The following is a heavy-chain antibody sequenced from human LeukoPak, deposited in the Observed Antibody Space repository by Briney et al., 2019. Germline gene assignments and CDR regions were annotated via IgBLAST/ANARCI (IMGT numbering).Heavy chain of an antibody. J-gene: IGHJ4*02. Sequence: PGGSLRLSCAASGFTFSDYGMHWVRQAPGKGLEWVAVISRDGTNKYYADSVKGRFIISRDSSKNTLYLQMNSLRAEDTAVYFCAKGNLFRDFDYWGQGTLVTVSS. CDR1: GFTFSDYG. CDR2: ISRDGTNK. V-gene: IGHV3-30*18. CDR3: AKGNLFRDFDY. D-gene: IGHD5-24*01.